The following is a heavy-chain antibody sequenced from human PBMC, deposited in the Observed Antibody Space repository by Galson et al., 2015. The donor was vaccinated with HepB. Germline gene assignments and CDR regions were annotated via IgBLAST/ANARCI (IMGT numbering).Heavy chain of an antibody. J-gene: IGHJ6*02. V-gene: IGHV3-53*04. Sequence: SLRLSCAASGFTVSSNYMSWVRQAPGKGLEWVSVIYSGGSTYYADSVKGRFTISRHNSKNTLYLQMNSLRAEDTAVYYCARDAVIAVAGNYYYYGMDVWGQGTTVTVSS. D-gene: IGHD6-19*01. CDR2: IYSGGST. CDR3: ARDAVIAVAGNYYYYGMDV. CDR1: GFTVSSNY.